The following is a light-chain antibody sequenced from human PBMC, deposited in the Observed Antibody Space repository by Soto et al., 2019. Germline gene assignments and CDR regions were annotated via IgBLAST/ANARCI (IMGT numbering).Light chain of an antibody. J-gene: IGLJ1*01. CDR2: EVS. V-gene: IGLV2-14*01. Sequence: QSALTQPASVSGSPGQSITISCTGTSSDVGGYNFVSWYQQHPGKAPKLMIYEVSNRPSGVSTRFSGSKSGNTASLTISGLQAEDEADYYCSSLTSSSSRVFGTGTKGTVL. CDR1: SSDVGGYNF. CDR3: SSLTSSSSRV.